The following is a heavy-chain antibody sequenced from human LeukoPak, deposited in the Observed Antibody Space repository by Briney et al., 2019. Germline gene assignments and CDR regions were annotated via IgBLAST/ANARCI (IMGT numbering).Heavy chain of an antibody. CDR1: GFSFSNYG. D-gene: IGHD7-27*01. CDR3: AREILGAYDAFDV. J-gene: IGHJ3*01. Sequence: PGGSLRLSCAASGFSFSNYGMHWVRQAPGKGLEWVAVIYYDGNNKYYADSVMGRFTISRDNSKNTLYLQMNSLRAEDTAVYYCAREILGAYDAFDVWGQGTMVTVSS. V-gene: IGHV3-33*01. CDR2: IYYDGNNK.